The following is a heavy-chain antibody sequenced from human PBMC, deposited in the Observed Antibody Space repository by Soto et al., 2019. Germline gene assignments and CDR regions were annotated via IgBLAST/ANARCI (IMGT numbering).Heavy chain of an antibody. CDR1: GYTFTGYY. CDR3: ARGVGSGRGTNDY. CDR2: INPNSGGT. J-gene: IGHJ4*02. V-gene: IGHV1-2*04. Sequence: GASVKVSCKASGYTFTGYYMHWVRQAPGQGLEWMGWINPNSGGTNYAQKFQGWVTMTRDTSISTAYMELSRLRSDGTAVYYCARGVGSGRGTNDYWGQGTLVTVSS. D-gene: IGHD3-10*01.